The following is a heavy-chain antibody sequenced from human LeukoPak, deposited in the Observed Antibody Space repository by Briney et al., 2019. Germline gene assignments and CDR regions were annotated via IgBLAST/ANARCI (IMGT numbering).Heavy chain of an antibody. CDR2: ISVSGGST. CDR3: AKGYSGFYYASFDF. Sequence: RPGGSLRLSCAASGFTFSSYVMSWVRQAPGKGLEWVSGISVSGGSTYYADSVKGRFTISRDNSKKTLYLQMNTLRAEDTAVYYCAKGYSGFYYASFDFWGRGTLVTVSS. J-gene: IGHJ4*02. CDR1: GFTFSSYV. V-gene: IGHV3-23*01. D-gene: IGHD1-26*01.